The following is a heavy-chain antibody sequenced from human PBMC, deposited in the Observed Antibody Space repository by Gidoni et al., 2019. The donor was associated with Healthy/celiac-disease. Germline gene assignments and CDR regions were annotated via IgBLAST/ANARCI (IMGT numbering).Heavy chain of an antibody. J-gene: IGHJ4*02. V-gene: IGHV3-9*01. D-gene: IGHD6-19*01. CDR3: AKVTISHSSGWPYYFDY. Sequence: EVQLVESGGGLVQPGRSLRLSCAASGFTFDDYAMHWVRQAPGKGLEWVSGISWNSGSIGYADSVKGRFTISRDNAKNSLYLQMNSLRAEDTALYYCAKVTISHSSGWPYYFDYWGQGTLVTVSS. CDR1: GFTFDDYA. CDR2: ISWNSGSI.